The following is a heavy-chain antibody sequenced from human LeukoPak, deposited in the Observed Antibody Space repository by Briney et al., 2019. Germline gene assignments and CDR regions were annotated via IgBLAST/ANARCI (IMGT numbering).Heavy chain of an antibody. CDR3: ARVYGSVALGWFDP. D-gene: IGHD3-10*01. CDR2: ISAYNGNT. J-gene: IGHJ5*02. Sequence: ASVKVSCKASGYTFTSYGISWVRQAPGQGLEWMGWISAYNGNTNYAQKLQGRVTITTDTSTSTAYMELRSLRSDDTAVYYCARVYGSVALGWFDPWGQGTLVTVSS. CDR1: GYTFTSYG. V-gene: IGHV1-18*01.